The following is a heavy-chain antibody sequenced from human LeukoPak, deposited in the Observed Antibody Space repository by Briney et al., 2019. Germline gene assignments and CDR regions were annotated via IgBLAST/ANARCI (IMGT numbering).Heavy chain of an antibody. Sequence: SAKVSCKASGGTFSGYAITWVRQAPGQGLEWMGGIIPIFGTANYAQKFQGRVTITADKSTSTAYMELSSLRSEDTAVYYCARAPEMPAIGSLSRVALSAGHFDYWGQGILVTVSS. D-gene: IGHD5-24*01. J-gene: IGHJ4*02. CDR3: ARAPEMPAIGSLSRVALSAGHFDY. CDR2: IIPIFGTA. CDR1: GGTFSGYA. V-gene: IGHV1-69*06.